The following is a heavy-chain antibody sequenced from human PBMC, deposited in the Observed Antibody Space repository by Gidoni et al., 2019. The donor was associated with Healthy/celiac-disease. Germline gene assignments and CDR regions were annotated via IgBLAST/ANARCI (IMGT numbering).Heavy chain of an antibody. CDR2: ISAYNGNT. V-gene: IGHV1-18*01. CDR3: ARVWELTGTTSDAFDI. Sequence: QVQLVPSGAEVKKPGASVKVSCKASGYTFTSYGISWVRQAPGQGLEWMGWISAYNGNTNYAQKLQGRVTMTTDTSTSTAYMELRSLRSDDTAVYYCARVWELTGTTSDAFDIWGQGTMVTVSS. CDR1: GYTFTSYG. J-gene: IGHJ3*02. D-gene: IGHD1-20*01.